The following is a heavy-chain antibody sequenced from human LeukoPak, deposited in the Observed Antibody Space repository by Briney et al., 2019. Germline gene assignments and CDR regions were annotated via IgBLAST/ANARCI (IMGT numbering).Heavy chain of an antibody. D-gene: IGHD5-12*01. CDR1: GGSISSSSYY. CDR3: ARESGYDNRSPFDY. CDR2: IYYSGST. V-gene: IGHV4-39*07. Sequence: SETLSLTCTVSGGSISSSSYYWGWIRQPPGKGLEWIGSIYYSGSTYYNPSLKSRVTISVDTSKNQFSLKLSSVTAADTAVYYCARESGYDNRSPFDYWAREPWSPSPQ. J-gene: IGHJ4*02.